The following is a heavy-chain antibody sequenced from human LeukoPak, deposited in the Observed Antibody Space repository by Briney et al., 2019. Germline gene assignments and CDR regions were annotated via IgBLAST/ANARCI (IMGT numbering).Heavy chain of an antibody. Sequence: GGSLRLSCAASGFTFSSYAMSWVRQAPGKGLEWVSAISGSGGSTYYADSVKGRFTISRDSSKNTLYLQMNSLRAEDTAVYYCAKGRRYYDILTGYHKYYFDYWGQGTLVTVSS. CDR3: AKGRRYYDILTGYHKYYFDY. V-gene: IGHV3-23*01. CDR1: GFTFSSYA. D-gene: IGHD3-9*01. J-gene: IGHJ4*02. CDR2: ISGSGGST.